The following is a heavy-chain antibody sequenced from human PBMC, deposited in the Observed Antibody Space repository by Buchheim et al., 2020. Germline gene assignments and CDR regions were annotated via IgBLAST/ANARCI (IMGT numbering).Heavy chain of an antibody. CDR2: IYYSGST. CDR3: ARGLRGAGSGGGWFDP. D-gene: IGHD3-16*01. J-gene: IGHJ5*01. V-gene: IGHV4-61*01. Sequence: QVQLQESGPGLVKPSETLSLTCTVSGGSISSGIYYWSWIRQPPGKGLEWIGYIYYSGSTNYNPSLKSRVTMSVDTSKNQFSLKVTSLPAADTAVYYCARGLRGAGSGGGWFDPWGQGTL. CDR1: GGSISSGIYY.